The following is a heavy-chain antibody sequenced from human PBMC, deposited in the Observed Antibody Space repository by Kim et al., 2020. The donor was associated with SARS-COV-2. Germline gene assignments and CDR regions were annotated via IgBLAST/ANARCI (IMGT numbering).Heavy chain of an antibody. Sequence: GGSLRLSCAASGFTFSSYAMHWVRQAPGKGLEWVAVISYDGSNKYYADSVKGRFTISRDNSKNTLYLQMNSLRAEDTAVYYCARDYDPDGYTGNYYYYYGMDGWGQGTTVTVSS. CDR3: ARDYDPDGYTGNYYYYYGMDG. J-gene: IGHJ6*02. D-gene: IGHD5-12*01. V-gene: IGHV3-30*04. CDR2: ISYDGSNK. CDR1: GFTFSSYA.